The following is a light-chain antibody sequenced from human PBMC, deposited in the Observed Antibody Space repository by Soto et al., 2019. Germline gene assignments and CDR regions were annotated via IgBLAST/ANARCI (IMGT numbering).Light chain of an antibody. CDR1: NIGSKS. Sequence: SYELTQPLSVSVALGQTARITCVGHNIGSKSVHWYQQRPGQAPVLIIYRDTNRPSGIPERFSGSNSGNTATLTLSRAQVGDEADYFCHAWDSNTVVFGGGTKLTVL. J-gene: IGLJ2*01. V-gene: IGLV3-9*01. CDR2: RDT. CDR3: HAWDSNTVV.